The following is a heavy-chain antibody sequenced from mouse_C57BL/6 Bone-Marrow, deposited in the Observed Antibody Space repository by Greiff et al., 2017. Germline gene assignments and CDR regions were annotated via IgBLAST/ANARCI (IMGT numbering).Heavy chain of an antibody. D-gene: IGHD3-2*02. CDR2: IDPSDIYT. CDR1: GYTFTSYW. Sequence: VQLQQPGAELVRPGTSVKLSCKASGYTFTSYWMHWVKQRPGQGLEWIGVIDPSDIYTNYNQKFKGKATLTVDTSSNTAYMQLSSLTSEDSAVYYCAGDSSGLDYWGQGTTLTVSS. V-gene: IGHV1-59*01. J-gene: IGHJ2*01. CDR3: AGDSSGLDY.